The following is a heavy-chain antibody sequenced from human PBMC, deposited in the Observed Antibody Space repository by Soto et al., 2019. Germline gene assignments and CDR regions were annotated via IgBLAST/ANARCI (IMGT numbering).Heavy chain of an antibody. D-gene: IGHD3-16*01. Sequence: ASVKVSCKASGYTFTGYYMHWVRQAPGQGLEWMGWINPNSGGTNYAQKFQGWVTMTRDTSISTAYMELSRLRSDDTAVYYCARESKSYDYVWGSSSRGFDPWGQGTLVTVSS. CDR3: ARESKSYDYVWGSSSRGFDP. CDR1: GYTFTGYY. V-gene: IGHV1-2*04. J-gene: IGHJ5*02. CDR2: INPNSGGT.